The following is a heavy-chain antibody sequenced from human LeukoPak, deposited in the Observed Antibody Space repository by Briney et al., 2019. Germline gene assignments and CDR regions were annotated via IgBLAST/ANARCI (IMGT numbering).Heavy chain of an antibody. CDR3: AKGSSAGRPYYFDY. Sequence: QPGGSLRLSCAASGFTFSSYGMHWVRQAPGKGLEWVAVIWYDGSNKYYADSVKGRFTISRDNSKNTLYLQMNSLRAEDTAMYYCAKGSSAGRPYYFDYWGQGTLVTVSS. CDR2: IWYDGSNK. J-gene: IGHJ4*02. V-gene: IGHV3-33*06. CDR1: GFTFSSYG. D-gene: IGHD3-10*01.